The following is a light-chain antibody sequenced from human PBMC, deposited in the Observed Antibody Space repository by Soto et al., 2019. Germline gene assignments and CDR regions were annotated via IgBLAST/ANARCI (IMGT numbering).Light chain of an antibody. Sequence: DVVMTQSPLSLPVTLGQPASISCRSSQSLVYSDGNTYLNWFQQRPDQSPRRLIYKVSNRDSGVPDRFSGSGSGTDFTLKISRVEAEDVGVYYCMQGTHWPPMYTFGQGTKVDIK. V-gene: IGKV2-30*01. CDR1: QSLVYSDGNTY. J-gene: IGKJ2*01. CDR2: KVS. CDR3: MQGTHWPPMYT.